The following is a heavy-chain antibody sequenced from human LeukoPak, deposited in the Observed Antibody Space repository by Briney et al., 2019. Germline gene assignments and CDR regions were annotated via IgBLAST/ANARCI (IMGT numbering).Heavy chain of an antibody. J-gene: IGHJ6*03. D-gene: IGHD2-15*01. Sequence: PGGSLRLSCAASGFTFSSYAMSWVRQAPGKGLEWVSAIRGSGDRTHYADSVKGRFTISRDNSKNTLYPQMNSLRAEDTAVYYCSCSGGSCYPPSTVTTRVGNPGYMDVWGKGTTVTISS. V-gene: IGHV3-23*01. CDR1: GFTFSSYA. CDR2: IRGSGDRT. CDR3: SCSGGSCYPPSTVTTRVGNPGYMDV.